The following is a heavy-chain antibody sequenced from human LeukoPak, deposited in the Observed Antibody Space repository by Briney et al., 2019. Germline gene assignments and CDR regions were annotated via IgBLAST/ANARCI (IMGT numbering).Heavy chain of an antibody. Sequence: TSQTLSLTCAVSGGSISSGGYYWSWIRQPPGKGLEWIGYIYYSGSTNYNPSLKSRVTISVDTSKNQFSLKLSSVTAADTAVYYCARATAITMVRGVRSDGFDIWGQGTMVTVSS. CDR2: IYYSGST. V-gene: IGHV4-61*08. J-gene: IGHJ3*02. D-gene: IGHD3-10*01. CDR3: ARATAITMVRGVRSDGFDI. CDR1: GGSISSGGYY.